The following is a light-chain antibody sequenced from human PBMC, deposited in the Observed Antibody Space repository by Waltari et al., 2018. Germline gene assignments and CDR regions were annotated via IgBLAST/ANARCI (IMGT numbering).Light chain of an antibody. J-gene: IGLJ2*01. V-gene: IGLV2-11*01. Sequence: QSALTQPRSVSGSPGQSVTISCTGTSSDVGGYHYVSWYQQHPGKAPKLMIYDVSKRPSGVPDRFSGSKSGNTASLTISGLQAEDEADYYCCSYAGSYTPVFGGGTKLTVL. CDR3: CSYAGSYTPV. CDR1: SSDVGGYHY. CDR2: DVS.